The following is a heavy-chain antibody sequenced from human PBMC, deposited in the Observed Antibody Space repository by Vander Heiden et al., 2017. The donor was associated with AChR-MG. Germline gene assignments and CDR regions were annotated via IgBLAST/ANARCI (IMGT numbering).Heavy chain of an antibody. V-gene: IGHV1-18*01. D-gene: IGHD6-19*01. CDR1: GYTFTSYG. CDR3: ARDSVSTLGYSSGWFDY. J-gene: IGHJ4*02. CDR2: ISAYNGNT. Sequence: QVQLVQSGAEVKKPGASVKVSCKASGYTFTSYGISWVRQAPGQGLEWMGWISAYNGNTDYAQKLQGRVTMTTDTSTSTAYMELRSLRSDDTAVYYCARDSVSTLGYSSGWFDYWGQGTLVTVSS.